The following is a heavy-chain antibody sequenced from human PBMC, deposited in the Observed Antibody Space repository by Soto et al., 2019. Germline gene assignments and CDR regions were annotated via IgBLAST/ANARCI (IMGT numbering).Heavy chain of an antibody. D-gene: IGHD3-10*01. CDR1: GFTVSGNY. Sequence: PGVSLRLSFAASGFTVSGNYMSWVRQAPGKGLEWISIIYSGGDTFYADSVKGRFIISRDISRNTVYLQMNSLTVEDTAVYFCARDYGVRYFEFWGPATQVTVS. CDR3: ARDYGVRYFEF. CDR2: IYSGGDT. V-gene: IGHV3-66*01. J-gene: IGHJ4*02.